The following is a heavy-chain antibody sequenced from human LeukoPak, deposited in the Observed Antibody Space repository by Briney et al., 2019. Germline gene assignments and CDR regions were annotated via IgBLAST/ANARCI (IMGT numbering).Heavy chain of an antibody. CDR2: IYYSGST. Sequence: SETLSLTCTVSGGSISSSSYYWGWIRQPPGKGLEWIGSIYYSGSTYYNPSLKSRVTISVDTSKNQFSLKLSSVTAADTAVYYCARGTNNWFDPWGQGTLVTVSS. V-gene: IGHV4-39*07. CDR1: GGSISSSSYY. J-gene: IGHJ5*02. CDR3: ARGTNNWFDP.